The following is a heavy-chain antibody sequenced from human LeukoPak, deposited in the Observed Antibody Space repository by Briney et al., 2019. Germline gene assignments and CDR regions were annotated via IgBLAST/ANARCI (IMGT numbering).Heavy chain of an antibody. D-gene: IGHD3-10*01. CDR1: GFTFSNHA. Sequence: GGSLRLSCAASGFTFSNHAMNWVRQAPGKGLEWVTTISFDGTDKYYADAVTGRFTISRDNSKNTLYLQMNSLRAEDTAVYYCAKWLGGWFLSSMYYFDYWGQGTLVTVSS. CDR2: ISFDGTDK. V-gene: IGHV3-30-3*02. CDR3: AKWLGGWFLSSMYYFDY. J-gene: IGHJ4*02.